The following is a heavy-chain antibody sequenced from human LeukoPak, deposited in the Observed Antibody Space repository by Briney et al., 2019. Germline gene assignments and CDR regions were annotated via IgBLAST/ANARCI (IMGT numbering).Heavy chain of an antibody. J-gene: IGHJ5*02. CDR3: ARGRYYYDSRASRYNWFDP. Sequence: SETLSLTCTVSGGSISSYYWSWIRQPPGKGLEWIGYIYYSGSTNYNPSLKSRLTISVDTSKNQFSLKLSSVTAADTAVYYCARGRYYYDSRASRYNWFDPWGQGTLVTVSS. V-gene: IGHV4-59*12. CDR2: IYYSGST. CDR1: GGSISSYY. D-gene: IGHD3-22*01.